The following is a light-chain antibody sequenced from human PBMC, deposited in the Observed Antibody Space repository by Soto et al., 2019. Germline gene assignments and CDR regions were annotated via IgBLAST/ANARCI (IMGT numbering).Light chain of an antibody. CDR2: ATS. CDR3: QQRYSHPFT. J-gene: IGKJ4*01. Sequence: DIQMAQSPSSLAASVGDRVTVTCRASRTISSDLNWYQQKSGKAPKLLIYATSNLQTGVPSRFSGRGSGTDFSLAIDGLQPEDFATYYCQQRYSHPFTCGGGTKVEIK. V-gene: IGKV1-39*01. CDR1: RTISSD.